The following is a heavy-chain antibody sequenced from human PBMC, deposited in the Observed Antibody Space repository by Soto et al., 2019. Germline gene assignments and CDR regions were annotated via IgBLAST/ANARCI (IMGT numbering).Heavy chain of an antibody. CDR1: GYTFTSYG. V-gene: IGHV1-18*04. D-gene: IGHD6-19*01. CDR3: ARDTQYSSGWAYYYYRMDV. Sequence: GSSVKVSCKASGYTFTSYGISWVRQAPGQGXEWMGWISAYNGNTNYAQKLQGRVTMTTDTSTSTAYMELRSLRSDDTAVYYCARDTQYSSGWAYYYYRMDVWGQGTTVTVSS. CDR2: ISAYNGNT. J-gene: IGHJ6*02.